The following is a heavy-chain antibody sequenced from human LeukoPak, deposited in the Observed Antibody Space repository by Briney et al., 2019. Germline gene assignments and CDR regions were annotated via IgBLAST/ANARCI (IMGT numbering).Heavy chain of an antibody. V-gene: IGHV3-23*01. CDR2: ISGSGGST. J-gene: IGHJ6*02. D-gene: IGHD1-26*01. CDR3: ARSGSYSTYGMDV. CDR1: GFTFSNYA. Sequence: GGSLRLSCAASGFTFSNYAMSWVRQAPGKGLEWVSAISGSGGSTYYADSVKGKFTISRDNSKNTLFLQMNSLRAEDTAVYYCARSGSYSTYGMDVWGQGTRVTVSS.